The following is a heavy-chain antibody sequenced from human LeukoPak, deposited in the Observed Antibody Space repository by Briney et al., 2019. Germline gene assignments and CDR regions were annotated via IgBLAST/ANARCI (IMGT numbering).Heavy chain of an antibody. J-gene: IGHJ5*02. Sequence: SGTLSLTCAVSGGSISRSNWWSWVRQPPGKGLEWIGEIYHSGSTNYNPSLKSRVTISVDKSKNQFSLKLSSVTAADTAVYYCARDGQGGCSGGSCYPYNWFDPWGQGTLVTVSS. D-gene: IGHD2-15*01. V-gene: IGHV4-4*02. CDR3: ARDGQGGCSGGSCYPYNWFDP. CDR2: IYHSGST. CDR1: GGSISRSNW.